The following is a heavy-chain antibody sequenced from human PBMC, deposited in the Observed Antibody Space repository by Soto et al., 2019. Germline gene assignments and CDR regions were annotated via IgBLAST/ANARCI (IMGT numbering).Heavy chain of an antibody. CDR2: IIPIFGTA. J-gene: IGHJ6*02. CDR3: ARDEMVVAAGSRTWHYYYGMDV. V-gene: IGHV1-69*12. CDR1: GGTFSTYA. Sequence: QVQLVQSGAEVKKPGSSVKVSCKSSGGTFSTYAISWVRQAPGQGLEWMGGIIPIFGTANYAQKFQGRGTITADESKTTAYVEVISRRSEDTAVYYCARDEMVVAAGSRTWHYYYGMDVWGQGTTVTVSS. D-gene: IGHD2-15*01.